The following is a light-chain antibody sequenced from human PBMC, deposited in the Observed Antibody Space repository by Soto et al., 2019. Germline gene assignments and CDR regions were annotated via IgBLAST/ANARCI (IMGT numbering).Light chain of an antibody. V-gene: IGKV3-15*01. CDR1: QSVSSN. J-gene: IGKJ3*01. CDR2: GAS. Sequence: EIVMTQSPATLSVSPGERATLSCRASQSVSSNLAWYQQKPGQAPRLLIYGASTRATGIPARFSGSGSGTEFTLTISSLQSEDFAVYYRQQYNNSPPPGITFGPGTKVDIK. CDR3: QQYNNSPPPGIT.